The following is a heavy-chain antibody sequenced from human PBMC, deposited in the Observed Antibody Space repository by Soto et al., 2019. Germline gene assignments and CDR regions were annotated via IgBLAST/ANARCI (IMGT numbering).Heavy chain of an antibody. CDR2: ISSSGSTI. Sequence: PGGTLRLSCAASGFTFSDYYISWIRQAPGKGLEWVSYISSSGSTIYYADSVKGRFTISRDNAKNSLYLQMNSLRAEDTAVYYCARLLVIGATCSGYDGFDPWEQGTLVTVS. J-gene: IGHJ5*02. CDR3: ARLLVIGATCSGYDGFDP. CDR1: GFTFSDYY. V-gene: IGHV3-11*01. D-gene: IGHD2-15*01.